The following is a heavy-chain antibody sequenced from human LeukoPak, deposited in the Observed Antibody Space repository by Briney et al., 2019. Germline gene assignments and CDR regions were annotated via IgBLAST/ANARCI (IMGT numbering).Heavy chain of an antibody. CDR1: GFIFSNYE. CDR3: ARDLPTGTYRAYFDN. J-gene: IGHJ4*02. CDR2: ISSTGSDI. Sequence: GGSLRLSCAGSGFIFSNYEMNWVRQAPGKGLEWVSYISSTGSDIYYADSVKGRFTITRDNAENSLYLQMNGLRAEDTAVYYCARDLPTGTYRAYFDNWGQGTLVTVSS. D-gene: IGHD1-26*01. V-gene: IGHV3-48*03.